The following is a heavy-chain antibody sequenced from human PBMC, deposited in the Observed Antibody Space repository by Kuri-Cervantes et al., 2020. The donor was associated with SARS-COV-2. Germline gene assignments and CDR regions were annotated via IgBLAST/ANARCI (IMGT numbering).Heavy chain of an antibody. D-gene: IGHD1-26*01. CDR3: ATTLVGARND. J-gene: IGHJ4*02. CDR2: ISSSSSYI. CDR1: GFTFSSYS. V-gene: IGHV3-21*01. Sequence: GESLKISCAASGFTFSSYSMNWVRQAPGKGLELVSSISSSSSYIYYPDSVKGRSTISRDNAKNSLNLQMNSLRAEETAVYYCATTLVGARNDWGQGTLVTVSS.